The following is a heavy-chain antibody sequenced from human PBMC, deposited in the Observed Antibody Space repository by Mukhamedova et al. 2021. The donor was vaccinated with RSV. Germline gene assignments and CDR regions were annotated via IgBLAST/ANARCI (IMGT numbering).Heavy chain of an antibody. Sequence: VRKASGKGLEWVGRIRSKADGYATVYAASVQGRFTISRDDSNNTAYLQMNSLKTEDTALYYCTTWSLSKWFDPWGQGTLVHVSS. CDR3: TTWSLSKWFDP. D-gene: IGHD2-8*02. CDR2: IRSKADGYAT. J-gene: IGHJ5*02. V-gene: IGHV3-73*01.